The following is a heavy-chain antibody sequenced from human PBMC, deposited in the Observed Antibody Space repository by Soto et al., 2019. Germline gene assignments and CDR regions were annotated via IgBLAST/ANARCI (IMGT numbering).Heavy chain of an antibody. CDR3: ARALREELPIYYFDS. CDR2: IFWNDAR. Sequence: QVTLKESGPVLVKPTETLTLTCTVSGFSLSKARMGVSWIRQPPGKALEWLAHIFWNDARSYHTSLKSRPAITMDTSKSQVVVTMTNVDPVDTGTYFCARALREELPIYYFDSWGQGTLVTVSS. D-gene: IGHD1-7*01. V-gene: IGHV2-26*01. CDR1: GFSLSKARMG. J-gene: IGHJ4*02.